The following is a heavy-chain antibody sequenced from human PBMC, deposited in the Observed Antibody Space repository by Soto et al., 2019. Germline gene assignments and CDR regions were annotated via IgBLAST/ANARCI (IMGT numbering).Heavy chain of an antibody. V-gene: IGHV3-74*01. J-gene: IGHJ4*02. CDR3: ARMAERGYSYGEFDY. CDR2: INSDGSST. Sequence: GGSLRLSCSASGVPFSSYWMHWVRHAPGKGLVWVSRINSDGSSTSYADSVKGRFTSSRDNAKNTLYLQMNSLRAEDTAVYYCARMAERGYSYGEFDYWGQGTLVTVSS. D-gene: IGHD5-18*01. CDR1: GVPFSSYW.